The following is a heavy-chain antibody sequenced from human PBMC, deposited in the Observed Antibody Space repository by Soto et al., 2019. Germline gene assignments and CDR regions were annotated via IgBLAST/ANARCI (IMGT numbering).Heavy chain of an antibody. CDR1: GFIFSDYA. Sequence: EVQLLESGGGLVQPGGSLTLSCAASGFIFSDYAMSWVHQAPGKGLEWVSSSSAVTSAINYADPVRGRFPMSRDNSENKAYLQMNSLRVEDTAIYYCARYVVGRGKDAPGYWGQGTLVTVSS. D-gene: IGHD3-10*01. J-gene: IGHJ4*02. V-gene: IGHV3-23*01. CDR3: ARYVVGRGKDAPGY. CDR2: SSAVTSAI.